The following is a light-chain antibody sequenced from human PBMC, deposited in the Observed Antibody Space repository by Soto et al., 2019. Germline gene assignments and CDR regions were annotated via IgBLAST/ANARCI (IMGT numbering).Light chain of an antibody. CDR2: HAS. CDR1: QNITNN. V-gene: IGKV1-33*01. CDR3: LQHNTYPLT. Sequence: DIQMTQSPASLSASIGDRVTITCQASQNITNNLSWYQQKPGKAPNLLIYHASKLAKGVTSRFSGSGSGTDFSFIITSLQREDLATYFCLQHNTYPLTFGGGTKVDIK. J-gene: IGKJ4*01.